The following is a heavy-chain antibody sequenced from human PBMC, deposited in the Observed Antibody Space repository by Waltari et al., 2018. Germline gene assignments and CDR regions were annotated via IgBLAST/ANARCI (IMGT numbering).Heavy chain of an antibody. Sequence: QVQLQQWGAGLLKPSETLSLTCAVYGGSFSGYYWSWIRQPPGKGLEWIGEINHSGSTTYNPALKSRVTISVDTSKNQFSLKLSSVTAADTAVYYCARAPVVTCYMDVWGKGTTVTVSS. CDR3: ARAPVVTCYMDV. CDR1: GGSFSGYY. V-gene: IGHV4-34*01. D-gene: IGHD2-21*02. J-gene: IGHJ6*03. CDR2: INHSGST.